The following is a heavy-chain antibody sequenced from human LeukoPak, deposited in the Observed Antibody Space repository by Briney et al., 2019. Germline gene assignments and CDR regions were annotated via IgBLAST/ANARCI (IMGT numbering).Heavy chain of an antibody. V-gene: IGHV4-34*01. CDR2: INHSGST. CDR1: GGSFSGYY. Sequence: SETLSLTCAVYGGSFSGYYWSWIRQPPGKGLEWIGEINHSGSTNYNPSLKSRVTISVDTSKNQFSLKLSSVTAADTAVYCCARERQLDYWGQGTLVTVSS. CDR3: ARERQLDY. J-gene: IGHJ4*02.